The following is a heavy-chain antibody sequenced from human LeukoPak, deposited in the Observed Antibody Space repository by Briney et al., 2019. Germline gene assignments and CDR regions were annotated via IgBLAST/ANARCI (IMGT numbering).Heavy chain of an antibody. V-gene: IGHV3-15*01. CDR1: GFTFTNAW. J-gene: IGHJ4*02. D-gene: IGHD3-10*01. Sequence: KPGGPLRLSCAASGFTFTNAWMSWVRQAPGKGLEWVGRIKSKTDGGTTDYAAPVKGRFTISRDDSKNTLYLQLNSLKTEDTAVYYCSKLWFGEYDWGQGTLVTVSS. CDR2: IKSKTDGGTT. CDR3: SKLWFGEYD.